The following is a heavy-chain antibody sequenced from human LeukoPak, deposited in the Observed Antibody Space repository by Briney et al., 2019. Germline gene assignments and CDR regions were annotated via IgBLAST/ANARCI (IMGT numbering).Heavy chain of an antibody. V-gene: IGHV4-31*02. CDR1: GFTFSGYS. J-gene: IGHJ3*02. Sequence: LRLSCTASGFTFSGYSMNWIRQHPGKGLEWIGYIFYSRSTYYNPSLRSRVTISVDTSKNQFSLKLSSVTAADTAVYYCARSEALDIWGQGTMVTVSS. CDR2: IFYSRST. CDR3: ARSEALDI.